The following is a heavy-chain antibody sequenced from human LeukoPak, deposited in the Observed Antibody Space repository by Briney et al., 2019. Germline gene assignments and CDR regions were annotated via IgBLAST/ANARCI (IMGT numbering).Heavy chain of an antibody. CDR3: ARGGVTLLDYYFDY. Sequence: GASVKVSCKASGGTFSSYAISWVRQAPGQGLEWMGRIIPIFDTANYAQKFQGRVTITTDESTSTAYMELSSLRSEDTAVYYCARGGVTLLDYYFDYWGQGTLVTVSS. J-gene: IGHJ4*02. V-gene: IGHV1-69*05. CDR1: GGTFSSYA. D-gene: IGHD3/OR15-3a*01. CDR2: IIPIFDTA.